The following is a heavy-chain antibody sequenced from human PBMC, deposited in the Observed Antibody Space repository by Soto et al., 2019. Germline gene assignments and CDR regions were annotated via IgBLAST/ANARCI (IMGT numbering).Heavy chain of an antibody. CDR3: AREPATAKPEGVDF. V-gene: IGHV1-2*02. J-gene: IGHJ4*02. CDR2: INPNSGGT. Sequence: QVQLVQSGAEVRKPGASVKVSCKASGYTFSDYYIHWVRQAPGQGLEWMGWINPNSGGTKYAPKFQGGVTMTRGTSITTDYMELSRLRSGETAVYYCAREPATAKPEGVDFWGQGTLVTVSS. CDR1: GYTFSDYY. D-gene: IGHD1-1*01.